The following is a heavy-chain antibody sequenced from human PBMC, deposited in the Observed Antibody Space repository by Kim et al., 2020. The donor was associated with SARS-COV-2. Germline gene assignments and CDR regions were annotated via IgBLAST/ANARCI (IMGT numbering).Heavy chain of an antibody. Sequence: GGSLRLSCAASGFTFHDYALRWVRQAPGKGPEWVAVISYDGSSKYYGESVKGRFTISRDNSENTLYLHMNSLRIEDTALYYCAKDLARGVDYHYFYM. D-gene: IGHD3-10*01. CDR2: ISYDGSSK. CDR3: AKDLARGVDYHYFYM. CDR1: GFTFHDYA. V-gene: IGHV3-30-3*01. J-gene: IGHJ6*03.